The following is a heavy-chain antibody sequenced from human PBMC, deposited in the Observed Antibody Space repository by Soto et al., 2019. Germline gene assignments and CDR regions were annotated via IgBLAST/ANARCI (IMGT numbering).Heavy chain of an antibody. CDR3: ARTQTNDY. J-gene: IGHJ4*02. Sequence: QVQLVQSGAEVKKPGASVKVSCKASGYTFTGYYIHWVRQAPGQGLEWMGWINTNSGGTNYAQKFQSRVTMTRDTSISTAYMELSRLTSDDTAVYYCARTQTNDYWGQGTLVTVSS. CDR2: INTNSGGT. CDR1: GYTFTGYY. V-gene: IGHV1-2*02.